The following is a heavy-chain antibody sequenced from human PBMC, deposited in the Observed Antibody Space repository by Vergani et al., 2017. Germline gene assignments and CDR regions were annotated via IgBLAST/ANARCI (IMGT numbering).Heavy chain of an antibody. V-gene: IGHV4-39*02. Sequence: QLQLQESCPGLVKPSETLSLTCTVSGGSISSSSYYWGWIRQPPGKGLEWIGSIYYSGSTYYNPSLKSRVTISVDTSKNQFSLKLSSVTAADTAVYYCARDPFGYDFWSGYYVDAFDIWGQGTMVTVSS. CDR1: GGSISSSSYY. CDR3: ARDPFGYDFWSGYYVDAFDI. CDR2: IYYSGST. J-gene: IGHJ3*02. D-gene: IGHD3/OR15-3a*01.